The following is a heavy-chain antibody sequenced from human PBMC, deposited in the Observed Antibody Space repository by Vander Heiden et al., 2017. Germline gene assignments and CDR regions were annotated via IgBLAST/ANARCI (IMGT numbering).Heavy chain of an antibody. D-gene: IGHD3-10*01. J-gene: IGHJ5*02. CDR1: AGSISSGGFY. V-gene: IGHV4-31*11. CDR3: ARERITMVRGVNRLYNWFDP. CDR2: IYSSGST. Sequence: QVQLQESGPGLANSAPTLSRHCAATAGSISSGGFYSSWTRHPPRQGLEWIGYIYSSGSTYYNPSLKSRVTISVDTSKNQFSLKLSSVTAADTAVYYCARERITMVRGVNRLYNWFDPWGQGTLVTVSS.